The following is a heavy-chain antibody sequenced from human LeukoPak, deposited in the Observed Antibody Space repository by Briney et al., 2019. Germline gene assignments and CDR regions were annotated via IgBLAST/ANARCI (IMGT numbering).Heavy chain of an antibody. J-gene: IGHJ4*02. CDR1: GFTFSSYA. Sequence: GGSLRLSCAASGFTFSSYAMSWVRQAPGQWLEWVSAISGSGGSTYYADSVKGRFTISRDNSKNTLYLQMNSLRAEDTAVYYCAKVGIAAAGNYAVTDYYFDYWGQGTLVTVSS. V-gene: IGHV3-23*01. CDR3: AKVGIAAAGNYAVTDYYFDY. D-gene: IGHD6-13*01. CDR2: ISGSGGST.